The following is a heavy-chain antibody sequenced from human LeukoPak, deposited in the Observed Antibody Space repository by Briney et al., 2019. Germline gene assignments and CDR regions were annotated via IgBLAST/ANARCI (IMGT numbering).Heavy chain of an antibody. Sequence: ESLKISCKGSGYSFTSYWIGWVRQMPEKGLEWMGIIYPGDSDTRYSPSFHGHVTILADKSISTAYQQWSSLKASDTARYYCAILCGYEILTGYFDYWGQGTLVTVSS. J-gene: IGHJ4*02. CDR3: AILCGYEILTGYFDY. CDR1: GYSFTSYW. V-gene: IGHV5-51*01. CDR2: IYPGDSDT. D-gene: IGHD3-9*01.